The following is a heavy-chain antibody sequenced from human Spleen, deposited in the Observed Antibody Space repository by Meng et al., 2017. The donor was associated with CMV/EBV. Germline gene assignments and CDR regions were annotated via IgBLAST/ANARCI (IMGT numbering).Heavy chain of an antibody. V-gene: IGHV3-15*01. Sequence: GESLKISCAASGFTFPSAWMNWVRQAPGKGLEWVGRIKSKADGGTTDYAAPVKGRFTISRDDSKNTLYLQMDSLKTEDTAVYNCLTGRYWGQGTLVTVS. CDR1: GFTFPSAW. J-gene: IGHJ4*02. CDR2: IKSKADGGTT. CDR3: LTGRY.